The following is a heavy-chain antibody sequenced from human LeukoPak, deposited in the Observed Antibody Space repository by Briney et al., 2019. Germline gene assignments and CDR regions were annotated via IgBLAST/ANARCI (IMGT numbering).Heavy chain of an antibody. V-gene: IGHV1-18*01. CDR3: ARGVPDYSSSWCYFDY. CDR2: ISAYNGNT. J-gene: IGHJ4*02. CDR1: GYTFTSYG. Sequence: ASVKVSCKASGYTFTSYGISWVRQAPGQGLEWMGWISAYNGNTNYAQKLQGRVTMTTDTSTSTAYMELRSLRSDDTAVYYCARGVPDYSSSWCYFDYWGQGTLVTVSS. D-gene: IGHD6-13*01.